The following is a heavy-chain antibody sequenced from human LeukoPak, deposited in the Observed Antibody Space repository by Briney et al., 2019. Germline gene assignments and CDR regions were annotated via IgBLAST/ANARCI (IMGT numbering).Heavy chain of an antibody. J-gene: IGHJ4*02. CDR3: AKDLGGSGSYYKTTYYFDY. CDR1: GFTFSSYA. Sequence: GGSLRLSCAASGFTFSSYAMSWVRQAPGKGLEWVSAISGSGGSTYYADSVKGRFTISRDNSKNTLYLQMNSLRAEDTAVYYCAKDLGGSGSYYKTTYYFDYWGQGTLVTVSS. D-gene: IGHD3-10*01. V-gene: IGHV3-23*01. CDR2: ISGSGGST.